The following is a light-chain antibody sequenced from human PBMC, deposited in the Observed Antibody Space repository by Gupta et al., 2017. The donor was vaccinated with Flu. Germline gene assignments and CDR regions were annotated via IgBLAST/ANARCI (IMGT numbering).Light chain of an antibody. CDR3: RHYLQTPFT. V-gene: IGKV2-28*01. CDR1: QSLLHSNGYNY. CDR2: LGS. Sequence: IVMTQSPLSLSFTPGEAASISCRSSQSLLHSNGYNYLVWYLQKPGQSPRLLIYLGSNRASGVPDRFSGSGSGTNFTLKISRVEAEDVGVYYCRHYLQTPFTFGRGTKVEIK. J-gene: IGKJ4*01.